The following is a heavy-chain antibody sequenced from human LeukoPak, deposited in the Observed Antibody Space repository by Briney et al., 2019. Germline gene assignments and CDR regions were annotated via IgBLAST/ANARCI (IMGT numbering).Heavy chain of an antibody. CDR3: ARARGYFGSYYVDY. V-gene: IGHV3-48*03. Sequence: GGSLRLSCAASGFTFSSYEMNWVRQAPGKGLEWVSYISSSGSTIYYADSVKGRFTISRDNAKNSLYLQMNSLRAEDTAVYYCARARGYFGSYYVDYWGQGTLVTVSS. CDR1: GFTFSSYE. CDR2: ISSSGSTI. J-gene: IGHJ4*02. D-gene: IGHD1-26*01.